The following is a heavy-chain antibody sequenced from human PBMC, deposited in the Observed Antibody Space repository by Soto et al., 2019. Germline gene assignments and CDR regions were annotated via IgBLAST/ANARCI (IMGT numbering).Heavy chain of an antibody. J-gene: IGHJ4*02. D-gene: IGHD6-19*01. V-gene: IGHV3-23*01. CDR3: AKGSGWNSEPFDY. CDR2: ISGSGGST. Sequence: PGGAPKLSFAASGFTFYRYALSWGPPGPGKGLEWVSAISGSGGSTYYADSVKGRFTISRDNSKNTLYLQMNSLRAEDTAVYYCAKGSGWNSEPFDYWGQGTLVTVSS. CDR1: GFTFYRYA.